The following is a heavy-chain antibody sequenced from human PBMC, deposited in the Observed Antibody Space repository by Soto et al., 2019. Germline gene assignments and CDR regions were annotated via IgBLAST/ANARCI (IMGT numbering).Heavy chain of an antibody. D-gene: IGHD2-15*01. J-gene: IGHJ4*02. Sequence: EVQLLESGGDLVQPGGSLRLSCATSGFTFSSHAMSWVRQAPGKGLEWVSAISGSGHTTYYADSVKGRFTISRDNSKNTLYLQMNSLRAEDTAVYYCARPGYCSGGTCYSDGAPTYCGQGTLVTVSS. CDR1: GFTFSSHA. V-gene: IGHV3-23*01. CDR2: ISGSGHTT. CDR3: ARPGYCSGGTCYSDGAPTY.